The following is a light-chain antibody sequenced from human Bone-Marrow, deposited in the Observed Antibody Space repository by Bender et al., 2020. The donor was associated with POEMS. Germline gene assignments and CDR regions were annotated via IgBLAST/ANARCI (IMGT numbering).Light chain of an antibody. V-gene: IGLV1-47*01. Sequence: QSVLTQPPSASGTPGQRVIISCSGSSSNIGSKNVYWFQQFPGTAPKLLIHRDNQRPAGIPDRFSGSKSGTSASLAISGLRSEDEADYYCQSFDTSLSGWVFGAGTKLTV. CDR1: SSNIGSKN. CDR2: RDN. J-gene: IGLJ3*02. CDR3: QSFDTSLSGWV.